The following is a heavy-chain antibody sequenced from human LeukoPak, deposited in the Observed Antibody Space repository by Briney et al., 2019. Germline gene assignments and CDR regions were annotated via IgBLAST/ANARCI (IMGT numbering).Heavy chain of an antibody. Sequence: SETLSLTCTVSGGSISSGDYYWSWIRQPPGKGLEWIGYIFYSGSTYYNPSLKSRVTISVDTSKNQFSLKLSSVTAADTAVYYCARVRLAAAGSESYYYYGMDVWGQGTTVTVSS. V-gene: IGHV4-30-4*01. J-gene: IGHJ6*02. CDR3: ARVRLAAAGSESYYYYGMDV. D-gene: IGHD6-13*01. CDR1: GGSISSGDYY. CDR2: IFYSGST.